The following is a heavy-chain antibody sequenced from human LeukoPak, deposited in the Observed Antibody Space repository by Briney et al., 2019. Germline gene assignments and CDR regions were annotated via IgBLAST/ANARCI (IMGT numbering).Heavy chain of an antibody. Sequence: SETLSLTCTVSGGSISGYYCSWIRQPPGKGLEWIGYISYPGIANYNPSLKSRVTISLDTSKNQFSLKLSSVTAADTAVYYCARNGGAPDYWGQGTLVTVSS. V-gene: IGHV4-59*12. D-gene: IGHD2-8*01. CDR1: GGSISGYY. CDR2: ISYPGIA. J-gene: IGHJ4*02. CDR3: ARNGGAPDY.